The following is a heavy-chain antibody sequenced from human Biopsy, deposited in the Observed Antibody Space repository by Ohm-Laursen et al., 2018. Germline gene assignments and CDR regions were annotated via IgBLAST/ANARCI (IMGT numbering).Heavy chain of an antibody. Sequence: SDTLSLTCALSGGSFSGHYWSWIRQPPGKRLEWFGHISYTGYTSYNASLKSRVTISVDTSRNHFSLRLCSLTAADTAVYYCARGSNGFGGLYFPRWGQGTLLTVSS. V-gene: IGHV4-59*11. D-gene: IGHD2/OR15-2a*01. CDR1: GGSFSGHY. CDR3: ARGSNGFGGLYFPR. CDR2: ISYTGYT. J-gene: IGHJ4*02.